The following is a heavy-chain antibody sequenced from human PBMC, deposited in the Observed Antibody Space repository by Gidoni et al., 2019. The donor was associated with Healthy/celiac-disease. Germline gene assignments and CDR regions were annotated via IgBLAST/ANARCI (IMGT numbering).Heavy chain of an antibody. CDR3: ARGGGYFSGGSCFHSPYYYYYYGMDV. V-gene: IGHV4-34*01. CDR1: GGSFSGYY. J-gene: IGHJ6*02. CDR2: INHGGST. Sequence: QVQLQQWGAGLLTPSETLSLTCAVYGGSFSGYYWRWLRQPPRKGLEWIGEINHGGSTNYNPSLKSRVTISVETSKHQCSLKLSSVTAADTAVYYCARGGGYFSGGSCFHSPYYYYYYGMDVWGQGTTVTVSS. D-gene: IGHD2-15*01.